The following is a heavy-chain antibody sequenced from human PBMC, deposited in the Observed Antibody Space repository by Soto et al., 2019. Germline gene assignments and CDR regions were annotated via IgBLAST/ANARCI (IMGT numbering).Heavy chain of an antibody. V-gene: IGHV3-43*01. CDR3: AKDIYSSSWSPLHYYYYYGMDV. CDR1: GFTFDDYT. Sequence: GGSLRLSCAASGFTFDDYTMHWVRQAPGKGLEWVSLISWDGGSTYYADSVKGRFTISRDNSKNSLYLQMNSLRTEDTALYYCAKDIYSSSWSPLHYYYYYGMDVWGQGTTVTVSS. CDR2: ISWDGGST. D-gene: IGHD6-13*01. J-gene: IGHJ6*02.